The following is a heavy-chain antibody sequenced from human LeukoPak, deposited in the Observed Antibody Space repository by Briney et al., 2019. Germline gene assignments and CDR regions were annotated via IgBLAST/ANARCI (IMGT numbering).Heavy chain of an antibody. D-gene: IGHD6-13*01. V-gene: IGHV4-4*07. J-gene: IGHJ4*02. CDR3: ARGGQQLSFFDY. CDR1: GGSISSYY. Sequence: KPSETLSLTCTVSGGSISSYYWSWIRQAAGKGLEWIGRSGSTNYNPSLKSRVTMSVVTSKNQFSLKLSSVTAADTAVYFCARGGQQLSFFDYWGQGTLVTVSS. CDR2: SGST.